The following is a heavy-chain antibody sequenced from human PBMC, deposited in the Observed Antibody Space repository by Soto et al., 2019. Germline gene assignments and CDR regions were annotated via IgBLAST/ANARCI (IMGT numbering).Heavy chain of an antibody. CDR3: ARLRITMVRGVIKHDAFDI. D-gene: IGHD3-10*01. J-gene: IGHJ3*02. Sequence: SETLSLTCTVSGGSISSYYWSWIRQPPGKGLEWIGYIYYSGSTNYNPSLKSRVTISVDTSKNQFSLKLGSVTAADTAVYYCARLRITMVRGVIKHDAFDIWGQGTMVTVSS. V-gene: IGHV4-59*08. CDR2: IYYSGST. CDR1: GGSISSYY.